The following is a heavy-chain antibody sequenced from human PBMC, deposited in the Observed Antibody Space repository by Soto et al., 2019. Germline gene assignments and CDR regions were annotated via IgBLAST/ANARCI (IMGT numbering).Heavy chain of an antibody. CDR3: AREADILNWFDP. CDR2: ISSSSSTI. D-gene: IGHD3-9*01. J-gene: IGHJ5*02. Sequence: EVPLVESGGGLVQPGGSLRLSCAASGFTFSSYSMNWVRQAPGKGLEWVSYISSSSSTIYYADSVKGRFTISRDNAKNSLCLQMNSLRAEDTAVYYCAREADILNWFDPWGQGTLVTDSS. V-gene: IGHV3-48*01. CDR1: GFTFSSYS.